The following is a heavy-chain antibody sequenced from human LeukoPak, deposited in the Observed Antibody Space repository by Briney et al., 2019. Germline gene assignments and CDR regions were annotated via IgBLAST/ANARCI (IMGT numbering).Heavy chain of an antibody. CDR3: ARRVAVAGSHAFDI. D-gene: IGHD6-19*01. J-gene: IGHJ3*02. CDR2: INHSGST. V-gene: IGHV4-34*01. Sequence: PSETLSLTCAVYGGSFSGYYWSWLRQPPGKGLEWIGEINHSGSTNYNPSLKSRVTISVDTSKNQFSLKLSSVTAADTAVYYCARRVAVAGSHAFDIWGQGTMVTVSS. CDR1: GGSFSGYY.